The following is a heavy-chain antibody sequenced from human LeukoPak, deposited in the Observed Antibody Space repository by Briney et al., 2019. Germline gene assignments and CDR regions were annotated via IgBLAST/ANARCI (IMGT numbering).Heavy chain of an antibody. V-gene: IGHV3-64*01. CDR3: ARVSEWLVLDY. CDR2: ISSNGGST. J-gene: IGHJ4*02. D-gene: IGHD6-19*01. CDR1: GLTFSSYA. Sequence: PGGSLRLSCAASGLTFSSYAMHWVRQAPGKGLEYVSAISSNGGSTYYANSVKGRFTISRDNSKNTLYLQMGSLRAEDMAVYYCARVSEWLVLDYWGQGTLVNVSS.